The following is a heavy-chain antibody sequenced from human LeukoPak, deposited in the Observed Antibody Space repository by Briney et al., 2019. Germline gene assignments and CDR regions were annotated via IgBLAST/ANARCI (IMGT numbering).Heavy chain of an antibody. CDR2: IRGDGSDA. D-gene: IGHD2-15*01. Sequence: GGSLTLSCAASGFTFSVTWMHWVRHVPGKGRVWVSRIRGDGSDARYAESVKGRFTISRDNAKNTVYLQMDSLRAEDTALYYCAKTSLWDGSGHYYYMDVWGKGPTVTISS. CDR3: AKTSLWDGSGHYYYMDV. V-gene: IGHV3-74*01. CDR1: GFTFSVTW. J-gene: IGHJ6*03.